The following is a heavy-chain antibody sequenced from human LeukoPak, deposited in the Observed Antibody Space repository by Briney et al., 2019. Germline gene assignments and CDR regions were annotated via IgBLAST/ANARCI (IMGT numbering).Heavy chain of an antibody. CDR1: GGSISGGSYY. CDR2: IYSSGNT. CDR3: ARSGLWGRLRDYYYMDV. J-gene: IGHJ6*03. V-gene: IGHV4-61*02. Sequence: SETLSLTCTVSGGSISGGSYYWTWIRQPAGKGLEWIGRIYSSGNTNYNPSLKSRVTISIDTSKNQFSLKLSSVTAADTAVYYCARSGLWGRLRDYYYMDVWGKGTTVTVSS. D-gene: IGHD3-16*01.